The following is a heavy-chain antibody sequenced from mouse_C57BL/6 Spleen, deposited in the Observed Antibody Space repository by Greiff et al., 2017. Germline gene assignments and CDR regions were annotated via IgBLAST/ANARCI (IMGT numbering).Heavy chain of an antibody. D-gene: IGHD1-1*01. J-gene: IGHJ1*03. CDR1: GYTFTSYG. V-gene: IGHV1-81*01. CDR2: IYPRSGNT. CDR3: ARRDYYGSSYWYFDV. Sequence: VQLQQSGAELVRPGASVKLSCKASGYTFTSYGISWVKQRTGQGLEWIGEIYPRSGNTYYNEKFKGKATLTADKSSSTAYMQLRSLTSEDSAVYFCARRDYYGSSYWYFDVWGKGTTVTVSS.